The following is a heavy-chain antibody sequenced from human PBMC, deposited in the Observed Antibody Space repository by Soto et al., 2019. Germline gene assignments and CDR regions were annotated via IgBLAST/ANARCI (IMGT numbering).Heavy chain of an antibody. CDR3: ARQGRSYYDSSGYPYYYYYYGMDV. CDR1: GYSFTRYW. CDR2: IYPGDSDT. Sequence: GESLKISCKGSGYSFTRYWIGWVRQMPGKGLEWMGIIYPGDSDTRYSPSFQGQVTISADKSISTAYLQWSSLKASDTAMYYCARQGRSYYDSSGYPYYYYYYGMDVWGQGTTVTVSS. D-gene: IGHD3-22*01. V-gene: IGHV5-51*01. J-gene: IGHJ6*02.